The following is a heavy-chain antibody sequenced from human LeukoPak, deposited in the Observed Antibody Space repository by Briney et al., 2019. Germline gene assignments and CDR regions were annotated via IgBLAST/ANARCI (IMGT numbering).Heavy chain of an antibody. D-gene: IGHD3-22*01. J-gene: IGHJ4*02. CDR2: INPNSGGT. CDR3: ARVNWGYYDSSGYPDY. CDR1: GYTFTGYY. V-gene: IGHV1-2*06. Sequence: GASVKVSCKASGYTFTGYYMHWVRQAPGQGLEWMGRINPNSGGTNYAQKFQGRVTMTRDTSISTAYMELSSLRSEDTAVYYCARVNWGYYDSSGYPDYWGQGTLVTVSS.